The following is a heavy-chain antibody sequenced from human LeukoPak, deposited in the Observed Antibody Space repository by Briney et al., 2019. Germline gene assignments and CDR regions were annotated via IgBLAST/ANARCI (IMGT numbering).Heavy chain of an antibody. Sequence: PGGSLRLSCAASGFTFSSYAMSWVRQAPGKGLEWVSTISGSGGSTYYADSVKGRFTISRDNSKNTLYLQMNSLRAEDTAVYYCAKDWVGYGGKLGDFHYYYYMDVWGKGTTVTISS. CDR1: GFTFSSYA. V-gene: IGHV3-23*01. CDR3: AKDWVGYGGKLGDFHYYYYMDV. J-gene: IGHJ6*03. D-gene: IGHD4-23*01. CDR2: ISGSGGST.